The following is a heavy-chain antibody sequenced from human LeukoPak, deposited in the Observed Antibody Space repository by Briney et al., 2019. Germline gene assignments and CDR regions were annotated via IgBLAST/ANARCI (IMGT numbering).Heavy chain of an antibody. J-gene: IGHJ4*02. D-gene: IGHD5-18*01. CDR1: SGSTSSYY. CDR2: IYYSGST. CDR3: ARDHSYGLDY. V-gene: IGHV4-59*01. Sequence: SETLSLTCTVSSGSTSSYYWSWIRQPPGKGLEWIGYIYYSGSTNYNPSLKSRVTISVDTSKNQFSLKLSSVTAADTAVYYCARDHSYGLDYWGQGTLVTVSS.